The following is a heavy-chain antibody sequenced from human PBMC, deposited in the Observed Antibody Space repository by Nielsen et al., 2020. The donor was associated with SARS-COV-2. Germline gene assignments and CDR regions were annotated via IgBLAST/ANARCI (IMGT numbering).Heavy chain of an antibody. CDR1: GFTFNIYA. J-gene: IGHJ6*02. CDR3: AKDSWAKIAAAAYGMDV. V-gene: IGHV3-23*01. D-gene: IGHD6-13*01. Sequence: GESLKISCIASGFTFNIYAMAWVRRTPGRGLQWVSGISASGGSTYYTDSVKGRFTISRDNSKNTLYLQMNSLRAEDTAVYYCAKDSWAKIAAAAYGMDVWGQGTTVTVSS. CDR2: ISASGGST.